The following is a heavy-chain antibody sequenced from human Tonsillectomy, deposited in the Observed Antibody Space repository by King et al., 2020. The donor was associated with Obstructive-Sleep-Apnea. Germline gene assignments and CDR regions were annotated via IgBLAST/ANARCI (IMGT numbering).Heavy chain of an antibody. CDR3: ARVRIQLWYSMDV. D-gene: IGHD5-18*01. CDR1: GFTFSSYG. Sequence: VQLVESGGGVVQPGRSLRLSCAASGFTFSSYGMHWVRQAPGKGLDWVAVIWYDGSNKYYADSVKGRFTISRDNSKNTLYLQMNSLRAEDTAVYYCARVRIQLWYSMDVWGQGTTVTVSS. J-gene: IGHJ6*02. CDR2: IWYDGSNK. V-gene: IGHV3-33*01.